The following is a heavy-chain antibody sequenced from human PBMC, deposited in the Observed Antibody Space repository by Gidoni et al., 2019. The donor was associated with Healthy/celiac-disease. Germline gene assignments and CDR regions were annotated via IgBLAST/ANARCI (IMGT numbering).Heavy chain of an antibody. V-gene: IGHV3-23*01. D-gene: IGHD6-13*01. Sequence: EVQLLESGGGLVQHGGSLRLSCAASGFTFSCYAMSWVRQAPGKGLEWVSVIRGGGGSTNYAESVKGRFTISGDKSKNTLYLQMNSLRAEDTAVYYCAKGRLSYSSSGYRVFDYWGQGTLVTVSS. CDR1: GFTFSCYA. J-gene: IGHJ4*02. CDR3: AKGRLSYSSSGYRVFDY. CDR2: IRGGGGST.